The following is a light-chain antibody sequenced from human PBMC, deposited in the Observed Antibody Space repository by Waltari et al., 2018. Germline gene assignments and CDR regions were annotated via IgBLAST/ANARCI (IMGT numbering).Light chain of an antibody. CDR2: DVT. CDR3: CSYAGRYTLI. Sequence: QSALTQPRSVSGSPGQSVTISCTGTTGYVGSTDFVPWYQRHPGHAPKLIISDVTKRPSGVPDRFSGSKSGNTASLTISGLQAEDEADYYCCSYAGRYTLIFGGGTKVTVL. V-gene: IGLV2-11*01. CDR1: TGYVGSTDF. J-gene: IGLJ2*01.